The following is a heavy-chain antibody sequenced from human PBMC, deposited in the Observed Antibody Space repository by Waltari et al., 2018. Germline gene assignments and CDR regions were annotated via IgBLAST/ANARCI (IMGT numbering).Heavy chain of an antibody. V-gene: IGHV1-24*01. CDR2: CEPEEGEA. Sequence: QVQLVQSGAEVKKPGASVKVSCRVSGYSLTESALHWVRQAPGKGLEWLGGCEPEEGEAVYAQELQGRVTMTEDTSKDTAYMELSSLTYEDTAVYYCTRDRVGYCSGGTCYSRWFDPWGQGTLVTVSS. D-gene: IGHD2-15*01. CDR1: GYSLTESA. CDR3: TRDRVGYCSGGTCYSRWFDP. J-gene: IGHJ5*02.